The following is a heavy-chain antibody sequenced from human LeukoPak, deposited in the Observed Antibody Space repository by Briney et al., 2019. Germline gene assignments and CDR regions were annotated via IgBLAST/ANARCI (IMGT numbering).Heavy chain of an antibody. CDR1: GGSISSSNW. CDR3: ARAAVDYYYMDV. J-gene: IGHJ6*03. D-gene: IGHD6-25*01. Sequence: TSETLSLTCAVSGGSISSSNWWSWVRQPPRKGLEWIGEIYRSGSTNYNPSLKSRVTISVDKSKNQFSLKVSSVTAADTAVYYCARAAVDYYYMDVWGKGTTVTVSS. CDR2: IYRSGST. V-gene: IGHV4-4*02.